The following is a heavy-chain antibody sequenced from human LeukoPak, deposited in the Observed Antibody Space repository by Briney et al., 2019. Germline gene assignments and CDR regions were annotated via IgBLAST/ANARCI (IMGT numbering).Heavy chain of an antibody. D-gene: IGHD3-22*01. V-gene: IGHV1-18*01. CDR3: ARVSDSSYLVDAFDI. Sequence: ASVKVSCKASGYTFTSYGISWVRQATGQGLEWMGWISAYNGNTNYAQKLQGRVTMTTDTSTSTAYMELRSLRSDDTAVYYCARVSDSSYLVDAFDIWGQGTMVTVSS. CDR1: GYTFTSYG. CDR2: ISAYNGNT. J-gene: IGHJ3*02.